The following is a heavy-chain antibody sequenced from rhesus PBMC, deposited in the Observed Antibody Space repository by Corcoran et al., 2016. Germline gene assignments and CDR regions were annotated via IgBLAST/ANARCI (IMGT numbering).Heavy chain of an antibody. V-gene: IGHV4S11*01. D-gene: IGHD3-16*01. CDR2: IYGSGSST. CDR1: GGSISSNY. Sequence: QVQLQESGPGLVKPLETLSLTCAVSGGSISSNYWSWIRQAPGKGLEWIGYIYGSGSSTNYNPSLKSRVTLSVDTSKNQLSLKLSSVTAADTAVYYCARHLYSGSYTYFDYWGQGVLVTVPS. CDR3: ARHLYSGSYTYFDY. J-gene: IGHJ4*01.